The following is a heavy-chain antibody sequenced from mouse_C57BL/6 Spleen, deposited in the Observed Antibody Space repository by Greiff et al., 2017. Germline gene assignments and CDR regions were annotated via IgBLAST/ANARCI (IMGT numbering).Heavy chain of an antibody. CDR3: ARAGSPLDY. J-gene: IGHJ2*01. CDR2: IDPYDSYT. D-gene: IGHD1-1*01. Sequence: QVQLQQPGAELVRPGTSVKLSCKASGYTFTSYWMHWVKQRPGQGLEWIGVIDPYDSYTNYNQKFEGKATLTVDTSSSTAYMQLSSLTSEDSAVYYCARAGSPLDYWGQGTTLTVSS. CDR1: GYTFTSYW. V-gene: IGHV1-59*01.